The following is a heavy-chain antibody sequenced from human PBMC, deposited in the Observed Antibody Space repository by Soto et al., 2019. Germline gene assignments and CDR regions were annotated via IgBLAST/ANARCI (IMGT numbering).Heavy chain of an antibody. J-gene: IGHJ6*02. V-gene: IGHV3-33*01. CDR1: GFTFSNYG. CDR3: ASDLVGASDSYGLDV. Sequence: GSLRLSCAASGFTFSNYGMHWVRQSPGKGLEWVAIIWHDGNNKYYADSVRGRFIISRDNSKNRLYLQMNSLRAEDTAVYYCASDLVGASDSYGLDVWGQGTPVTVSS. D-gene: IGHD1-26*01. CDR2: IWHDGNNK.